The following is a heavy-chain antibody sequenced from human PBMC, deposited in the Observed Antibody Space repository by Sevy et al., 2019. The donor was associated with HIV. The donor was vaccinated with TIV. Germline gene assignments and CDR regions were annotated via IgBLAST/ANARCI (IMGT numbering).Heavy chain of an antibody. D-gene: IGHD6-19*01. CDR3: AKIGKRGWDFDS. CDR1: GFRFSNFW. CDR2: INEDGAVK. J-gene: IGHJ4*02. V-gene: IGHV3-7*01. Sequence: GGSLRLSCAASGFRFSNFWMSWVRQAPGKGLEWVANINEDGAVKYYADSVKGRLIISRDTTNDSLYVQMFSLRAEDTAVYYCAKIGKRGWDFDSWGQGTRVTVSS.